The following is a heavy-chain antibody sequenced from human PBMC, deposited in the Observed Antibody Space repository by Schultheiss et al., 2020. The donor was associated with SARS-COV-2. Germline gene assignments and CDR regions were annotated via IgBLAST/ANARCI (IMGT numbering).Heavy chain of an antibody. Sequence: GGSLRLSCAASGFTFSSYSMNWVRQAPGKGLEWVSSISSSSSYIYYADSVKGRFTISRDNAKNSLYLQMNSLRAEDTAVYYCARDLRIYGDYWDNYYYYGMDVWGQGTTVTVAS. D-gene: IGHD4-17*01. CDR3: ARDLRIYGDYWDNYYYYGMDV. CDR1: GFTFSSYS. CDR2: ISSSSSYI. V-gene: IGHV3-21*01. J-gene: IGHJ6*02.